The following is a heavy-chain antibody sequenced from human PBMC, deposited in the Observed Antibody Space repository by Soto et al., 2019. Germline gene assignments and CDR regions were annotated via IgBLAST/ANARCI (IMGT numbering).Heavy chain of an antibody. CDR1: GFTFSSYA. D-gene: IGHD3-22*01. Sequence: EVQLLESGGGLVQPGGSLRLSCAASGFTFSSYAMSWVRQAPGKGLEWVSAISGSGGSTYYADSVKGRFTISRDNSKNTLDLQMNSLRAEDTAVYYCAKEGSNYYDSSGPGAFDIWGQGTMVTVSS. CDR3: AKEGSNYYDSSGPGAFDI. V-gene: IGHV3-23*01. J-gene: IGHJ3*02. CDR2: ISGSGGST.